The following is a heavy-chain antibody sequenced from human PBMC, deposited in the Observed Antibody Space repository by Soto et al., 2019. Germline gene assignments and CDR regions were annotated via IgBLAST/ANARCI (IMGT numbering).Heavy chain of an antibody. D-gene: IGHD3-10*01. J-gene: IGHJ3*02. Sequence: ASVKVSCKASGYTFTGYYMHWVRQAPGQGLEWMGWINPNTGGTNYAQKFQGWVTMTRDTSISTAYMELSRLRSDDTAVYYCARARLVKFLGDDAFDIWGQGTLVTVS. V-gene: IGHV1-2*04. CDR1: GYTFTGYY. CDR2: INPNTGGT. CDR3: ARARLVKFLGDDAFDI.